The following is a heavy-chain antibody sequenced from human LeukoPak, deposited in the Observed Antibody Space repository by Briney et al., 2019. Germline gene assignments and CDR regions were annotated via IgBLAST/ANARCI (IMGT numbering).Heavy chain of an antibody. J-gene: IGHJ4*02. CDR2: SYYRSYWNN. V-gene: IGHV6-1*01. CDR1: GDSGSSNSGA. CDR3: ARDLFRTTAVDYFDY. Sequence: SQTLSLTCAISGDSGSSNSGAWNWIRMSPSRGLEWLGSSYYRSYWNNDYSLYVNSRITINPDTSKNQFTLHQNSESREDTAVYYCARDLFRTTAVDYFDYWGQGTLVTVSS. D-gene: IGHD4-17*01.